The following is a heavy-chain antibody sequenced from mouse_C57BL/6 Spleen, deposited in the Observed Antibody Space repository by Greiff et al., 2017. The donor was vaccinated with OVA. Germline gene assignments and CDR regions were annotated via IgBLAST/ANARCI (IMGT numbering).Heavy chain of an antibody. CDR1: GFTFSDYG. CDR3: ARLLPYYAMDY. CDR2: ISNLAYSI. J-gene: IGHJ4*01. V-gene: IGHV5-15*01. Sequence: VQLQESGGGLVQPGGSLKLSCAASGFTFSDYGMAWVRQAPRKGPEWVAFISNLAYSIYYADTVTGRFTISRENAKNTLYLEMSSLRSEDTAMYYCARLLPYYAMDYWGQGTSVTVSS.